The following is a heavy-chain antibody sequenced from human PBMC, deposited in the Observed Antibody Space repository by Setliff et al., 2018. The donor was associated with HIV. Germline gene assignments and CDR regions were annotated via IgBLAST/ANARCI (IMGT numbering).Heavy chain of an antibody. CDR1: GFVFTDFW. Sequence: GGSLRLSCAASGFVFTDFWMSWARQAPGKGLEWVANINGDGNKKYYVDSVKGRFTISRDNAKNSLYLQMNSLRAEDTAVYYCAVDSRSRPTTWGQGTLVTVSS. CDR3: AVDSRSRPTT. CDR2: INGDGNKK. J-gene: IGHJ5*02. V-gene: IGHV3-7*03. D-gene: IGHD5-12*01.